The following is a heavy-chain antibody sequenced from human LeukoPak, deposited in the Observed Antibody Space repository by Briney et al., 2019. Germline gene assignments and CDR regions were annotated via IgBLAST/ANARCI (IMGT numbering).Heavy chain of an antibody. CDR3: ARIAVAGSFDY. CDR1: GFTFSSCS. CDR2: ISSSSSTI. V-gene: IGHV3-48*01. J-gene: IGHJ4*02. Sequence: PGGSLRLSCAASGFTFSSCSMNWVRQAPGKGLEWVSYISSSSSTIYYADSVKGRFTISRDNAKNSLYLQMNSLRAEDTAVYYCARIAVAGSFDYWGRGTLVTVSS. D-gene: IGHD6-19*01.